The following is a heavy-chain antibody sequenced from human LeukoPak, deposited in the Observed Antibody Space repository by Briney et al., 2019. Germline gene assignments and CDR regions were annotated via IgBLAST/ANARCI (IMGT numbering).Heavy chain of an antibody. CDR2: TYYRSRWLN. J-gene: IGHJ3*02. CDR3: ARDPPQLLGAFDI. V-gene: IGHV6-1*01. Sequence: SQTLALTCAISGDSVSSHDAAWNWIRQSPSRGLEWLGRTYYRSRWLNDYAVSVKSRIIISPDTSKNQFSLQLTSVTPEDTAVYYCARDPPQLLGAFDIWGQGTMVTVSS. D-gene: IGHD1-26*01. CDR1: GDSVSSHDAA.